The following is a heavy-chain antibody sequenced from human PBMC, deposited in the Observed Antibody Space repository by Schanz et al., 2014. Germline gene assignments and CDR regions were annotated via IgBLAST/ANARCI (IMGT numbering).Heavy chain of an antibody. CDR2: IRYDGNNK. V-gene: IGHV3-30*02. CDR1: GFTSSNYG. J-gene: IGHJ4*02. D-gene: IGHD1-26*01. CDR3: TRDRAYHSFDY. Sequence: VQLVESGGGLVQPGGSLRLSCAASGFTSSNYGMHWVRQAPGKGLEWVAFIRYDGNNKYYADSVKGRFTISRDNARNSLYLQMTSLRAEDTALYYCTRDRAYHSFDYWGQGTLVTVSS.